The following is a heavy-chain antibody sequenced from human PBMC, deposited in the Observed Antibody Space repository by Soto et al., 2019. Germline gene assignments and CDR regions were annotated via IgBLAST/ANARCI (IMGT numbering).Heavy chain of an antibody. J-gene: IGHJ4*02. CDR1: GGSFSDYY. V-gene: IGHV4-59*08. Sequence: SETLSLTCAVYGGSFSDYYWSWIRQPPGKGLEWIGYIYYSGSTNYNPSLKSRVTISVDTSKNQFSLKLSSVTAADTAVYYCANSMVRGVITPGRFDYWGQGTLVTVSS. CDR2: IYYSGST. D-gene: IGHD3-10*01. CDR3: ANSMVRGVITPGRFDY.